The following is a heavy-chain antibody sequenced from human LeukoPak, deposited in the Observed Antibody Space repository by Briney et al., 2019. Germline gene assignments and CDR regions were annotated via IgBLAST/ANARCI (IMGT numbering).Heavy chain of an antibody. D-gene: IGHD3/OR15-3a*01. V-gene: IGHV4-4*07. CDR2: IFTSGST. J-gene: IGHJ4*02. CDR3: AALDTNGHDSFEY. Sequence: ASETLSLTCTVSGGSISSYYWSWIRQPAGKGLEWIGRIFTSGSTNYNPSLKSRVTMSVDTSKNQFSLKLSSVTAADTAVYYCAALDTNGHDSFEYWGQGTPVTVSS. CDR1: GGSISSYY.